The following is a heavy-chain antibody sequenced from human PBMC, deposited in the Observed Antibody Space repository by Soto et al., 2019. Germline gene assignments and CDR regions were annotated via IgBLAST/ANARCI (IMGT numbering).Heavy chain of an antibody. V-gene: IGHV1-69*01. J-gene: IGHJ4*02. CDR1: GVTFSSET. D-gene: IGHD3-10*01. Sequence: QVQLVQSGADVKKPGSSVKVSCQASGVTFSSETLGWVRQAPGQGLEWVGGIIPLFGTASYAQKFQGRVTITADESTRTVYMVLSSLRSDDTAVYFCATELGENPASPFDAWGQGTLVTVSS. CDR2: IIPLFGTA. CDR3: ATELGENPASPFDA.